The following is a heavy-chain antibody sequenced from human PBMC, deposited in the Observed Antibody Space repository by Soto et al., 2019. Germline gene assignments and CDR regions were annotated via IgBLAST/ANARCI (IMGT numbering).Heavy chain of an antibody. Sequence: ASVKVSCKASGGTFSSYAISWVRQAPGQGLEWMGGIIPIFGTANYAQKFQGRVTITADESTSTAYIELSSLRSEDTAVYYCARESAIAARGAFDIWGQGTMVTVSS. CDR1: GGTFSSYA. V-gene: IGHV1-69*13. J-gene: IGHJ3*02. CDR2: IIPIFGTA. D-gene: IGHD6-6*01. CDR3: ARESAIAARGAFDI.